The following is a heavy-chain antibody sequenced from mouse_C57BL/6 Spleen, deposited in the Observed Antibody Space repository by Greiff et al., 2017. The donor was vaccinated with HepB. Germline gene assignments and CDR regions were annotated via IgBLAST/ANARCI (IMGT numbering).Heavy chain of an antibody. V-gene: IGHV5-17*01. J-gene: IGHJ4*01. CDR2: ISSGSSTI. D-gene: IGHD2-4*01. Sequence: VQLKESGGGLVKPGGSLKLSCAASGFTFSDYGMHWVRQAPEKGLEWVAYISSGSSTIYYADTVKGRFTISRDNAKNTLFLQMTSLRSEDTAMYYCARGGNFYYDYDEAMDYWGQGTSVTVSS. CDR1: GFTFSDYG. CDR3: ARGGNFYYDYDEAMDY.